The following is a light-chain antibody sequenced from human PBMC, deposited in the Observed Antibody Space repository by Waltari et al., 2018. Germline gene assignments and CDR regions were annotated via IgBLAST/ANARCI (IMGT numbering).Light chain of an antibody. V-gene: IGLV4-69*01. CDR3: QTGGHGTWV. CDR2: VNSDGSH. CDR1: SGHSSNV. J-gene: IGLJ3*02. Sequence: QLVVTQSPSASASLGASVKLTCTLSSGHSSNVIAWLQQHPEMGPRYLMKVNSDGSHSKGDEIPDRFSGSSSGAERYLTISNLQSEDEADYYCQTGGHGTWVFGGGTKLTVL.